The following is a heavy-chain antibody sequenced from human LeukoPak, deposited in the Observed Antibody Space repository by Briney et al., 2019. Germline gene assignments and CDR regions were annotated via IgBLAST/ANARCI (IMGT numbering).Heavy chain of an antibody. CDR2: INQSGST. CDR1: GGSFSGYY. V-gene: IGHV4-34*01. CDR3: ARATYYDILTGYLQGDYYHGMDV. Sequence: SETLSLTCAVYGGSFSGYYWSWIRQPPGKGLEWIGEINQSGSTNYNPSLKSRVTISVDTSKNQFSLKLSSVTAADTAVYYCARATYYDILTGYLQGDYYHGMDVWGQGTTVTVSS. J-gene: IGHJ6*02. D-gene: IGHD3-9*01.